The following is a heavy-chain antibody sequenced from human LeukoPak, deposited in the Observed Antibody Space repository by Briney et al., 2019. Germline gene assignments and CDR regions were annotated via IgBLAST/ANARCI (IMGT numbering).Heavy chain of an antibody. CDR3: ARAPSLRSGDQKRCYYYYMDV. CDR1: GYTFTSYD. CDR2: MNPNSGNT. V-gene: IGHV1-8*01. Sequence: ASVKVSCKASGYTFTSYDINWVRQATGQGLEWMGWMNPNSGNTGYAQKFQGRVTMTRNTSISTAYMELSSLRSEDTAVYYCARAPSLRSGDQKRCYYYYMDVWGKGTTVTVSS. J-gene: IGHJ6*03. D-gene: IGHD2-21*01.